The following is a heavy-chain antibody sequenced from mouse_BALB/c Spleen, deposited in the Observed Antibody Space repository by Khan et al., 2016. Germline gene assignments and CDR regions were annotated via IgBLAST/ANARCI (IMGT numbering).Heavy chain of an antibody. CDR3: SRYGASTDGSGMDY. Sequence: VQLKESGPSLVKLSQTLSLTCSVTGDSITSGYWHWIRKFPGNKLEYMGYISQSGSTYYNPSLKSRISITRDTSKNQYYLQMNSVTTDDTATSYGSRYGASTDGSGMDYWNQRPSFTVSS. CDR2: ISQSGST. CDR1: GDSITSGY. D-gene: IGHD2-10*02. V-gene: IGHV3-8*02. J-gene: IGHJ4*01.